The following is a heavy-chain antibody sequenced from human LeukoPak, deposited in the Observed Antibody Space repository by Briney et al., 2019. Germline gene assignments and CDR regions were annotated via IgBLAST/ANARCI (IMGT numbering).Heavy chain of an antibody. Sequence: SETLSLTCAVYGGSFSGYYWSWIRQPPGKGLEWIGEINHSGSTNYNPSLKSRVTISVDTSKNQFSLKLSSVTAADTAVYYCARVVSKPRGWYYYYMDVWGKGTTVTVSS. CDR1: GGSFSGYY. CDR3: ARVVSKPRGWYYYYMDV. CDR2: INHSGST. J-gene: IGHJ6*03. D-gene: IGHD3-22*01. V-gene: IGHV4-34*01.